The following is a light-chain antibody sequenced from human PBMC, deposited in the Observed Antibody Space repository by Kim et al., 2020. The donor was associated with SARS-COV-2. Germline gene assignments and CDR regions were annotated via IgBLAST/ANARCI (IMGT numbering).Light chain of an antibody. CDR1: QSIASW. V-gene: IGKV1-5*01. J-gene: IGKJ4*01. CDR3: QQYNSYSLT. Sequence: DVQMTQSPSTLSASVGDKVTITCRASQSIASWLAWYQQKPGSPPKLIIYDASNLESGVPSRFSGSGSETEFSLTITGLQPDDFATYYCQQYNSYSLTFGGGTKVEVK. CDR2: DAS.